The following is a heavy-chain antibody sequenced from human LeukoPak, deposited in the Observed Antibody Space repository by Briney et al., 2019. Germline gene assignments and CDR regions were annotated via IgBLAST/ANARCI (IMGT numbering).Heavy chain of an antibody. J-gene: IGHJ2*01. CDR2: IYYSGST. Sequence: PSETLSLTCTVSCGSISSSSYYWGWIRQPPGKGLEWIGSIYYSGSTYYNPSLKSRVTISVDTSKNQFSLKLSSVTAADTAVYYCARLTTTYYDFWSGYYTGWYFDLWGRGTLVTVSS. D-gene: IGHD3-3*01. V-gene: IGHV4-39*01. CDR1: CGSISSSSYY. CDR3: ARLTTTYYDFWSGYYTGWYFDL.